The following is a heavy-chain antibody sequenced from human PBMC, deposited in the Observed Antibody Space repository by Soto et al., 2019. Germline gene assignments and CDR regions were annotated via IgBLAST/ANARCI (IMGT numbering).Heavy chain of an antibody. CDR2: INHSGST. J-gene: IGHJ6*02. CDR3: ARGFEYGSGRRDYYYGMDV. CDR1: GGSFSGYY. Sequence: PSETLSLTCAVYGGSFSGYYWSWIRQPPGKGLEWIGEINHSGSTNYNPSLKSRVTISVDTSKNQFSLKLSSVTAADTAVYYCARGFEYGSGRRDYYYGMDVWGQGTTVTSP. D-gene: IGHD3-10*01. V-gene: IGHV4-34*01.